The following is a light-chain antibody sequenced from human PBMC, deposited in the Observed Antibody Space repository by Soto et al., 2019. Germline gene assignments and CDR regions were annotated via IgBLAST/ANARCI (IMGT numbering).Light chain of an antibody. V-gene: IGLV2-14*01. CDR3: NSYTSSSTWV. Sequence: QAVVTQPASVSGSPGQSITISCTGTSSDVGGYNSVSWYQQHPGKAPKLMIYDVSNRPSGVSNRFSGSKSGNTASLTISGLQAEDEADYYCNSYTSSSTWVFGGGTKLTVL. CDR1: SSDVGGYNS. CDR2: DVS. J-gene: IGLJ3*02.